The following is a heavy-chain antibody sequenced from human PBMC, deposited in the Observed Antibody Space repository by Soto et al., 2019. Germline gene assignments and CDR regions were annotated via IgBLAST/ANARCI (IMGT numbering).Heavy chain of an antibody. Sequence: SETLSLTCAVSGDSISSSNWWSWVRQPPGKGLEWIGEIHHSGSTNHNPSLKSRVTISIDKARNHFSLILSSVTAADTAVYYCARVVPIFGVAMLNPYAMDVWGQGTTVTVSS. V-gene: IGHV4-4*02. D-gene: IGHD3-3*01. CDR1: GDSISSSNW. J-gene: IGHJ6*02. CDR2: IHHSGST. CDR3: ARVVPIFGVAMLNPYAMDV.